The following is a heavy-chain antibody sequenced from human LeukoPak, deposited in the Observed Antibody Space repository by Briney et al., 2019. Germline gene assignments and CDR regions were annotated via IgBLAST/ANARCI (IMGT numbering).Heavy chain of an antibody. D-gene: IGHD6-6*01. CDR2: INYSGSA. CDR1: GVSLRGNY. V-gene: IGHV4-34*01. J-gene: IGHJ4*02. Sequence: SETLSLTCAVYGVSLRGNYWSWIRQPPGKGLEWIGEINYSGSANYRPSLKSRVTISVDTSKNQFSLKLSSVTAADTAVYYCAGELEPTIAAREAVDYWGQGTLVTVSS. CDR3: AGELEPTIAAREAVDY.